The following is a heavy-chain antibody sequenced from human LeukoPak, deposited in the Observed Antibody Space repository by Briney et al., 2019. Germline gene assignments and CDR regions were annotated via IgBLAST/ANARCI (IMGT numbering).Heavy chain of an antibody. D-gene: IGHD2-15*01. CDR1: GVSFSGYY. Sequence: PSETLSLTCAVYGVSFSGYYWSWIRQPPGKGLEWIGEINHSGSTNYNPSPKSRVTISVDTSKNQFSLKLSSVTAADTAVYYCARGGYCSGGSCYSGSWLDYWGQGTLVTVSS. CDR2: INHSGST. CDR3: ARGGYCSGGSCYSGSWLDY. J-gene: IGHJ4*02. V-gene: IGHV4-34*01.